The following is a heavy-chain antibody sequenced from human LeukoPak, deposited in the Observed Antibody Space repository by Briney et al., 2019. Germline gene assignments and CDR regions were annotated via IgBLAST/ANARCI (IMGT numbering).Heavy chain of an antibody. J-gene: IGHJ4*02. Sequence: SETLSLTCTVSGGSISSSSYYWGWSRQTPGEGLEWIGSISYSGITYYNPSVKSRVTISIDTSRSQFSLKLSYVTAADTAIYYCARLGIGEPLDDWGQGTLVTVSS. CDR2: ISYSGIT. D-gene: IGHD6-13*01. CDR3: ARLGIGEPLDD. V-gene: IGHV4-39*01. CDR1: GGSISSSSYY.